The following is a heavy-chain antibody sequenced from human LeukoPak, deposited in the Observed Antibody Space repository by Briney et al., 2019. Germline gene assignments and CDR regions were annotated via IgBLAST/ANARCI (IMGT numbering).Heavy chain of an antibody. Sequence: PGGSLRLSCAVSGFTFRSYAMGWVRQAPGKGLEWVSTLSTGGDRTYYADSVKGRFTISRDTSKNTLYVEMNSLRAEDTAIYYCVKEGGLYNSGGYFDYWGQGTLVTVSS. CDR1: GFTFRSYA. CDR3: VKEGGLYNSGGYFDY. D-gene: IGHD5-24*01. CDR2: LSTGGDRT. J-gene: IGHJ4*02. V-gene: IGHV3-23*01.